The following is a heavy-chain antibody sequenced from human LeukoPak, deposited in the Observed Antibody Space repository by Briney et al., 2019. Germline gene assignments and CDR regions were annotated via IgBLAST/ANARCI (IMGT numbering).Heavy chain of an antibody. V-gene: IGHV4-38-2*01. Sequence: SETLSLTCAVSGYSISSGYYWGWIRQPPGKGLEWIGSIYHSGSTYYNPSLKSRVTISVDTSKNQFSLKLSSVTAADTAVYYCAKGGQNYDFWRFDYWGQGSLVTVSS. J-gene: IGHJ4*02. CDR1: GYSISSGYY. CDR3: AKGGQNYDFWRFDY. CDR2: IYHSGST. D-gene: IGHD3-3*01.